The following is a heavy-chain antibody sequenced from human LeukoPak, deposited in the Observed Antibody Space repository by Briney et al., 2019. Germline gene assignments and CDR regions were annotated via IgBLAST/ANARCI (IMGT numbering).Heavy chain of an antibody. Sequence: GGSLRLSYAASGFTFSSYAMSWVRQAPGKGLEWVSAISGSGGSTYYADSVKGRFTISRDNSKNTLYLQMNSLRAEDTAVYYCAKLEGGNSRYYYYGMDVWGQGTTVTVSS. J-gene: IGHJ6*02. D-gene: IGHD2-21*02. CDR3: AKLEGGNSRYYYYGMDV. V-gene: IGHV3-23*01. CDR2: ISGSGGST. CDR1: GFTFSSYA.